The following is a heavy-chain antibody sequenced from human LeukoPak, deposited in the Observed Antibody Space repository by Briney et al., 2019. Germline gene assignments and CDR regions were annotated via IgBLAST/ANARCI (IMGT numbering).Heavy chain of an antibody. CDR3: AKDRGSPVVVTAFDY. Sequence: PGGSLRLSCAASGFTFSSYAMHWVRQAPGKGLEWVSTISGSGGSTYNADSVKGRFTISRDNSKNTLYLQMNSLRAEDTAVYYCAKDRGSPVVVTAFDYWGQGTLVTVSS. D-gene: IGHD2-21*02. J-gene: IGHJ4*02. CDR2: ISGSGGST. V-gene: IGHV3-23*01. CDR1: GFTFSSYA.